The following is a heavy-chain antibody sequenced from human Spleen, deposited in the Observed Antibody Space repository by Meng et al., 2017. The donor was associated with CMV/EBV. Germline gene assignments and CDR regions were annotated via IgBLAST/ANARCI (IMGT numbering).Heavy chain of an antibody. V-gene: IGHV1-2*02. J-gene: IGHJ5*02. D-gene: IGHD2-15*01. CDR1: YTFSGYY. CDR3: ARAGDCSGGRCSGWFDP. Sequence: YTFSGYYMHWVRQAPGQGLEWMGWINANSGGTNYAQQFQGRVTVTRDTSISTAYMELSRLRSDDTAVYYCARAGDCSGGRCSGWFDPWGQGTLVTVSS. CDR2: INANSGGT.